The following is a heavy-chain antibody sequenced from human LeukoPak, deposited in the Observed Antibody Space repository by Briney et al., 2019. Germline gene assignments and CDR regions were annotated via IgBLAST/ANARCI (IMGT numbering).Heavy chain of an antibody. Sequence: PGGSLRLSCAASGFTFSSYAMHWVRQAPGKGLEYVSAISSNGGSTYYANSVKGRFTISRVNSKNTLYLQMGSLRAEDMAVYYCARGWYSSPYYYYGMDVWGQGTTVTVSS. CDR1: GFTFSSYA. D-gene: IGHD6-13*01. J-gene: IGHJ6*02. CDR2: ISSNGGST. V-gene: IGHV3-64*01. CDR3: ARGWYSSPYYYYGMDV.